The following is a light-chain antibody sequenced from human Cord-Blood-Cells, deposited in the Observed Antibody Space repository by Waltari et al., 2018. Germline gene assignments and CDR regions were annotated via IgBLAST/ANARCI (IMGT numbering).Light chain of an antibody. Sequence: EIVLTQSPGTLSLSPGERATLSCRASQSVRSSYLAWYQQKPGQAPRLLIYGASSRATGIPDRFSGSESGTDFTLTISRLEPEDFAVYYCQQYGSAPPITFGQGTRLEIK. CDR3: QQYGSAPPIT. V-gene: IGKV3-20*01. CDR2: GAS. CDR1: QSVRSSY. J-gene: IGKJ5*01.